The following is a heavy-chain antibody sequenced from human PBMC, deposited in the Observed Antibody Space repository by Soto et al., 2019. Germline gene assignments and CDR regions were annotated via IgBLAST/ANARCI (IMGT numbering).Heavy chain of an antibody. CDR2: MNPNSGNT. Sequence: QVQLVQSGAEVKKPGASVKVSCKASGYTFTSYDINWVRQATGQGLEWMGWMNPNSGNTGYAQKFQGRVTMTRNTSISTAYMELSSLRSEDTAVYYCAREFTLLLWFGDLRDGFDPWGQGTLVTVSS. CDR3: AREFTLLLWFGDLRDGFDP. CDR1: GYTFTSYD. V-gene: IGHV1-8*01. J-gene: IGHJ5*02. D-gene: IGHD3-10*01.